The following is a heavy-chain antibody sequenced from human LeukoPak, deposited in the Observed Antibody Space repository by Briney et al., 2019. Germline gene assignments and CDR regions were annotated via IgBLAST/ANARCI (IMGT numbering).Heavy chain of an antibody. D-gene: IGHD5-12*01. CDR2: IYPDDSDT. CDR1: GYRFNNYW. CDR3: ARHKAERGSSGYDWGAFDV. J-gene: IGHJ3*01. V-gene: IGHV5-51*01. Sequence: GESLEISFKTSGYRFNNYWIGWVRQMPGKGLEWMGIIYPDDSDTRYSTSFQGQVTISADKSISTAYLQWSSLKASDTAMYDWARHKAERGSSGYDWGAFDVWGQGTKVTVSS.